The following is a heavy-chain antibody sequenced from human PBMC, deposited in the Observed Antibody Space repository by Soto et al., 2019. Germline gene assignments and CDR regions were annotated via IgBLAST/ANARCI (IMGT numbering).Heavy chain of an antibody. D-gene: IGHD3-3*01. CDR1: GFTVSSYW. Sequence: EVQLVDSGGGLVQPGGSLRLSCAASGFTVSSYWIHWVRQAPGEGLVWVSRIKGDGITTNYADSVKGRFTISRDYAKNTVFLQMNSLRAEDTAVYYCARGAFGAYYLDYWGQGTLVTVSS. CDR3: ARGAFGAYYLDY. V-gene: IGHV3-74*01. J-gene: IGHJ4*02. CDR2: IKGDGITT.